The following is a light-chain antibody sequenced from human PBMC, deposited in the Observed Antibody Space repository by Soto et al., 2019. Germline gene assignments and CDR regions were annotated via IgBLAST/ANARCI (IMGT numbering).Light chain of an antibody. CDR3: AAWDDTRSGVV. CDR2: RNN. J-gene: IGLJ2*01. V-gene: IGLV1-47*01. Sequence: QSVLTQPPSASGTPGQRVTISCSGSSSNIGSNYVYWYQQLPGTAPKHLIYRNNQPPSGVPDRFSGSKSGTSASLAISGLRSEDEADYYCAAWDDTRSGVVFGGGTKLTVL. CDR1: SSNIGSNY.